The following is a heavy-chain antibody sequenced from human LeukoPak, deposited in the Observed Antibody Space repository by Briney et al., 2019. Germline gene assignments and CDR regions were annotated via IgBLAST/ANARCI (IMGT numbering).Heavy chain of an antibody. D-gene: IGHD1-26*01. V-gene: IGHV3-7*01. Sequence: GGSLRLSCAASGFTFSNYWMSSDRQAPGKGLEWVAIIKQDGSEQYYVDSVKGRFTISRDNAENSLYLQMNGLRAEDTAVYYCARHTSSIVGPRFDYWGQGTLVTVSS. CDR3: ARHTSSIVGPRFDY. CDR1: GFTFSNYW. J-gene: IGHJ4*02. CDR2: IKQDGSEQ.